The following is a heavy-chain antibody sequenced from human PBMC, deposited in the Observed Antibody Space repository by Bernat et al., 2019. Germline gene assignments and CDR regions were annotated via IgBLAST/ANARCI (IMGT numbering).Heavy chain of an antibody. CDR1: GYTFTSYY. V-gene: IGHV1-46*01. CDR2: INPSGGST. CDR3: ARHMSGVFSVTDDAIDI. J-gene: IGHJ3*02. Sequence: QVQLVQSGAEVKKPGASVKVSCKASGYTFTSYYMHWVRQAPGQGLEWMGNINPSGGSTSYAQKFQGRVTMTRDTSTSTVYMELSSLRSEDTAVYYCARHMSGVFSVTDDAIDIWGQGTMVTVSS. D-gene: IGHD2-15*01.